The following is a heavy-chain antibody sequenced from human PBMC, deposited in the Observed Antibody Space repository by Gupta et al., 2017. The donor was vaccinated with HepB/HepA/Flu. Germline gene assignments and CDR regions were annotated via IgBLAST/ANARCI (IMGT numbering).Heavy chain of an antibody. CDR3: AREIPGCGGDCNDY. CDR1: GFIFSHYE. V-gene: IGHV3-48*03. J-gene: IGHJ4*02. CDR2: VTASGGVA. Sequence: EVQLVESGGGLVQPGGSLRLSCEASGFIFSHYEMNWVRQAPGMGPEWIAYVTASGGVAYYADSVKGRFTVSKDNARNSLYLHMNSLRVEDTALYYCAREIPGCGGDCNDYWGQGTRVTVSS. D-gene: IGHD2-21*02.